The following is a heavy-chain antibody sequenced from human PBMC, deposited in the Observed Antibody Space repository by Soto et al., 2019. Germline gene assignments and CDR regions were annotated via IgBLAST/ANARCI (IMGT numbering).Heavy chain of an antibody. J-gene: IGHJ4*02. CDR1: GFSVSSNY. Sequence: GGSLRLSCAASGFSVSSNYMSWVRQAPGKGLEWVSVIYGGGATYYADSVKGRFTISRDNSKNTVYLQMDTLRAEDTAVYFCARGLYGGSAYWGQGTLVTVSS. CDR2: IYGGGAT. V-gene: IGHV3-53*01. CDR3: ARGLYGGSAY. D-gene: IGHD5-12*01.